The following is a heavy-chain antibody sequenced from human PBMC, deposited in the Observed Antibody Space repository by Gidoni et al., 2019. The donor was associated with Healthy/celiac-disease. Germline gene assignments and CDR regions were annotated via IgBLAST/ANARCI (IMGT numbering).Heavy chain of an antibody. Sequence: QLQLQESGPGLVKPSETLSLTCTVSGGSISSISYYWGWIRQPPGKGLGWIGSIDYSGGTYYNPSLKSRVTISVDTSKNQFSLKLSSVTAADTAVYYCARHALIVVVVAATQWFDPWGQGTLVTVSS. J-gene: IGHJ5*02. CDR2: IDYSGGT. CDR1: GGSISSISYY. CDR3: ARHALIVVVVAATQWFDP. D-gene: IGHD2-15*01. V-gene: IGHV4-39*01.